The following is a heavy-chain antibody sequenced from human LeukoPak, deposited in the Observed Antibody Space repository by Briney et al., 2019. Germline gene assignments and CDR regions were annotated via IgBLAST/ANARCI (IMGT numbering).Heavy chain of an antibody. CDR2: IGYTGDT. CDR3: ARVEAATTNPRFDF. J-gene: IGHJ4*02. V-gene: IGHV4-31*03. Sequence: SETLSLTCTVSGGSISSGAYYWSWVRQHPGKGLDWIGYIGYTGDTYYNPSLRSRVTISVDTSKTQFSLRLGSVTAADTAVYYCARVEAATTNPRFDFWGQGTLVTVSS. D-gene: IGHD1-1*01. CDR1: GGSISSGAYY.